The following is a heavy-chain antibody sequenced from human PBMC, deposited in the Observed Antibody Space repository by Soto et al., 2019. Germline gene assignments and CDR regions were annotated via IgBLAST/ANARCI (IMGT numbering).Heavy chain of an antibody. V-gene: IGHV4-59*01. CDR2: IYYSGST. J-gene: IGHJ4*02. CDR1: GGSISSYY. Sequence: SETLSLTCTVSGGSISSYYWSWIRQPPGKGLEWTGYIYYSGSTNYNPSLKSRVTISVDTSKNQFSLKLSSVTAADTAVYYCARGAAYAYVWGSYPNYFAYWGQGPRATAPQ. CDR3: ARGAAYAYVWGSYPNYFAY. D-gene: IGHD3-16*02.